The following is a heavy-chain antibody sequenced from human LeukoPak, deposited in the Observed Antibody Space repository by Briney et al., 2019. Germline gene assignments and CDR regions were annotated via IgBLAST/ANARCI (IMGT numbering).Heavy chain of an antibody. CDR2: ISYDGGNK. D-gene: IGHD2-2*01. CDR1: GFTFSSYA. CDR3: ARDECSSTSCYRTKGVDY. J-gene: IGHJ4*02. V-gene: IGHV3-30-3*01. Sequence: GGSLRLSCAASGFTFSSYAMHWVRQAPGKGLEWAAVISYDGGNKYYADSVKGRFTISRDNSKNTLYLQMNSLRAEDTAMYYCARDECSSTSCYRTKGVDYWGQGTLVTVSS.